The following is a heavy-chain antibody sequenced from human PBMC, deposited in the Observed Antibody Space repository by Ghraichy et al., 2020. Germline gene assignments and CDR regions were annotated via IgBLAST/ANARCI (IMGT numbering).Heavy chain of an antibody. J-gene: IGHJ4*02. CDR2: ISTTSGTI. CDR3: ARALDRSWDPGDY. D-gene: IGHD6-13*01. V-gene: IGHV3-48*01. CDR1: GFTFSRYA. Sequence: GGSLRLSCGASGFTFSRYAMNWVRQAPGKGLQWLSFISTTSGTIYYADSVKGRFTISRDNAKNSLYLQMSSLRFEDTAVYYCARALDRSWDPGDYWGQGTLVTVSS.